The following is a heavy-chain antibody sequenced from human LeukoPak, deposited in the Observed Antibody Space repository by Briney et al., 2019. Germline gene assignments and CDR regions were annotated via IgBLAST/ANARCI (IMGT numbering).Heavy chain of an antibody. CDR2: ITGSGDGT. D-gene: IGHD5-24*01. Sequence: PGGSLRLSCAASGFTFSTYAMTWVRQAPGKGLEWVSSITGSGDGTSAADSVTGRFSISRDNSKSTLYLQMNSLRAEDTAVYYCAREMATSFDYWGQGTLVTVSS. V-gene: IGHV3-23*01. CDR3: AREMATSFDY. J-gene: IGHJ4*02. CDR1: GFTFSTYA.